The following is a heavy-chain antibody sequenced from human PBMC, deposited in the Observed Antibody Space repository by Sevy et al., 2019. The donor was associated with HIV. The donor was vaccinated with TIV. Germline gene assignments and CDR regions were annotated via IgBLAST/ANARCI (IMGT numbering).Heavy chain of an antibody. CDR1: GFTFSNHA. V-gene: IGHV3-30*02. D-gene: IGHD2-8*02. CDR2: IRYDGSNE. CDR3: AKDRKVLLVVYAIPFDVFDI. Sequence: GGSQRLSCAASGFTFSNHAMHWVRQAPGKGLEWVAFIRYDGSNEYYADSVKGRFTISRDNSNNTLYLQMNSLRPEDTAVYYCAKDRKVLLVVYAIPFDVFDIWGQGTMVTVSS. J-gene: IGHJ3*02.